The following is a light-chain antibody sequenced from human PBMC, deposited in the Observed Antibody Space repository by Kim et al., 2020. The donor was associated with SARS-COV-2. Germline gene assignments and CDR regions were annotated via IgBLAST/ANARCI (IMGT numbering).Light chain of an antibody. Sequence: HSASVSGSPGQSITISCTGTSSDVGGYNYVSWYQQHPGKAPKLMIYDVSNRPSGVSNRFSGSKSGNTASLTISGLQAEDEADYYCSSYTSSSTLYVFGTGTKVTVL. J-gene: IGLJ1*01. CDR2: DVS. V-gene: IGLV2-14*03. CDR1: SSDVGGYNY. CDR3: SSYTSSSTLYV.